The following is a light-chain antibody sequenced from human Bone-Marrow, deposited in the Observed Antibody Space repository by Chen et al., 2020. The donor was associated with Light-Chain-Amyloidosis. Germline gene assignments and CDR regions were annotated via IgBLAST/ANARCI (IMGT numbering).Light chain of an antibody. V-gene: IGKV1-6*02. J-gene: IGKJ1*01. CDR1: QGIRND. CDR2: AAS. Sequence: AIQMTQSPSSLSASVGDRVTITCRASQGIRNDLGWYQQKPGKAPKLLIYAASSLQSGVPSRFSGTGSGTDFTLTISNLLPEDFATYYCLQDYNYPRTVGQGTKVEIK. CDR3: LQDYNYPRT.